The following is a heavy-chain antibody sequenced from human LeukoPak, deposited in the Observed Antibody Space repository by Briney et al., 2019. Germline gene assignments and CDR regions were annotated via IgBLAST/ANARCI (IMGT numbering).Heavy chain of an antibody. D-gene: IGHD3-3*01. CDR2: ISSSSSTI. V-gene: IGHV3-48*04. CDR3: ARVVGDYDSWSDPDYMDV. Sequence: PGGSLRLSCAASGFTFSSYSMNWVRQAPGKGLEWVSYISSSSSTIYYADSVKGRFTISRDNAKNSLYLQMNSLRAEDTAVYYCARVVGDYDSWSDPDYMDVWGKGTTVTVSS. CDR1: GFTFSSYS. J-gene: IGHJ6*03.